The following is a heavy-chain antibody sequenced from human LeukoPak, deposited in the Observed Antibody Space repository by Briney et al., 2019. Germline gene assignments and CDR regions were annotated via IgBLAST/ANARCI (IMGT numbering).Heavy chain of an antibody. J-gene: IGHJ3*02. Sequence: PSETLSLTCTVSGGSISSYYWSWIRQPPGKGLEWIGYIYYRGSTYYNPSLKSRVTISVDTSKNQFSLKLSSVTAADTAVYYCARDSGYTDAFDIWGQGTMVTVSS. V-gene: IGHV4-59*12. CDR2: IYYRGST. CDR3: ARDSGYTDAFDI. CDR1: GGSISSYY. D-gene: IGHD3-22*01.